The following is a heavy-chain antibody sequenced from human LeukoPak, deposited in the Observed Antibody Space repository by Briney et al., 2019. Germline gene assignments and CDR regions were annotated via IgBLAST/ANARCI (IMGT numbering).Heavy chain of an antibody. CDR1: GFTFSSYS. J-gene: IGHJ6*03. Sequence: PGGSLRLSCAASGFTFSSYSMNWVRQAPGKGLEWVSSISSSSSYIYYADSVKGRFTISRDNAKNSLYLQMNSLRAEDTAVYYCARGGYSSSWPDYYMDVWGKGTTVTVSS. V-gene: IGHV3-21*01. CDR2: ISSSSSYI. CDR3: ARGGYSSSWPDYYMDV. D-gene: IGHD6-13*01.